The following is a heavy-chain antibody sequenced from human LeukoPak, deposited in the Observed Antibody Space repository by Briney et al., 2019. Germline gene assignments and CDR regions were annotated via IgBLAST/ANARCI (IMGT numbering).Heavy chain of an antibody. CDR3: ARRRRSSTCCYQFDY. V-gene: IGHV1-46*01. CDR2: INPSGGST. D-gene: IGHD2-2*01. Sequence: ASVKVSCKASGYTFTSYYMHWVRQAPGQGLEWMGIINPSGGSTSYAQKFQGRVTMTRDTSTSTVYMELSSLRSEDTAVYYCARRRRSSTCCYQFDYGGQGTLVTVSP. J-gene: IGHJ4*02. CDR1: GYTFTSYY.